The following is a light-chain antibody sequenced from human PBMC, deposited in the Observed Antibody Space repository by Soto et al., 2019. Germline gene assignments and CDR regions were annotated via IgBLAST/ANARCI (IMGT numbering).Light chain of an antibody. CDR1: QSISPW. CDR2: KAS. CDR3: KQYERYPMT. V-gene: IGKV1-5*03. Sequence: DSPMTQFPSTLSASVGDRVTITCRASQSISPWLAWYQQKPGKAPKILISKASTLQSGVPPRFSGSGSGTELTLTISRLQPDDFTTYECKQYERYPMTFGGGTQVEIK. J-gene: IGKJ4*01.